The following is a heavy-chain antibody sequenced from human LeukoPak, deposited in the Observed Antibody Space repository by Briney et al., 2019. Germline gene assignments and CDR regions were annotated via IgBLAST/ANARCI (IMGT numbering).Heavy chain of an antibody. Sequence: SVKVSCKASGGTFSSYAISWVRQAPGQGLGWMGGIIPIFGTANYAQKFQGRVTITTDESTSTAYMELSSLRSEDTAVYYCARAYNWNYNLDYWGQGTLVTVSS. CDR1: GGTFSSYA. J-gene: IGHJ4*02. D-gene: IGHD1-7*01. V-gene: IGHV1-69*05. CDR3: ARAYNWNYNLDY. CDR2: IIPIFGTA.